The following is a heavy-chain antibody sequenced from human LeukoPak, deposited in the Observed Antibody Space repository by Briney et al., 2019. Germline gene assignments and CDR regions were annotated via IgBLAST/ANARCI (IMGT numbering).Heavy chain of an antibody. D-gene: IGHD6-13*01. V-gene: IGHV1-24*01. CDR3: ATHGEAAAGVYYYHGMDV. Sequence: GASVKVSCKVSGYTLTELPMLWVRQAPGKGLEWMGGFDPEDGETIYAQKFQGRVTMTEDTSTDTAYMELSSLRSEDTAVYYCATHGEAAAGVYYYHGMDVWGQGTTVTVSS. CDR2: FDPEDGET. CDR1: GYTLTELP. J-gene: IGHJ6*02.